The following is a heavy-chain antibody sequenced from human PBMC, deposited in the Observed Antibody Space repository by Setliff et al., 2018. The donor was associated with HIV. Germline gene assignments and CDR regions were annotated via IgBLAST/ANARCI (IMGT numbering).Heavy chain of an antibody. CDR3: AKSPGFTGYGGSG. J-gene: IGHJ4*02. CDR1: GDSISSYY. V-gene: IGHV4-4*07. Sequence: PSETLSLTCTVSGDSISSYYWSWIRQTAGKGLEWIGRIYTSGTTNYNPSLKRRVTMSVDTSKNQFSLKLSSVTAADTAVYYCAKSPGFTGYGGSGWGQGTLVTVSS. D-gene: IGHD5-12*01. CDR2: IYTSGTT.